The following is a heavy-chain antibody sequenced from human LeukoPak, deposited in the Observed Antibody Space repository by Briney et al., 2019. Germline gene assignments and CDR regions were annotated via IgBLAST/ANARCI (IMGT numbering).Heavy chain of an antibody. CDR3: AKGKGIVTIPAAPDF. D-gene: IGHD2-2*01. CDR1: GLTFSSHA. Sequence: GGSLRLSCAASGLTFSSHAMSLVRQAPGKGLEWVSAISGSGGSTYYAASVKGRFTISRDNTKNTRYLEMNSLRAVDTAVYFCAKGKGIVTIPAAPDFWGQGTLVTVSS. CDR2: ISGSGGST. V-gene: IGHV3-23*01. J-gene: IGHJ4*02.